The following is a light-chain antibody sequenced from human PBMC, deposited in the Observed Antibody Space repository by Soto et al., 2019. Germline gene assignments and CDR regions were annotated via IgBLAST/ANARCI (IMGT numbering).Light chain of an antibody. V-gene: IGKV1-16*01. CDR1: QGISSF. CDR3: QQYHSYPAS. CDR2: DAS. Sequence: DILMTQSPSSLSASVGDRVTITCRASQGISSFLAWFQQKPGKAPKSLIYDASTLQSGVSSRFSGSGSDTHFTLTFRSLQPEDFATYSGQQYHSYPASFGQGTKVEIK. J-gene: IGKJ1*01.